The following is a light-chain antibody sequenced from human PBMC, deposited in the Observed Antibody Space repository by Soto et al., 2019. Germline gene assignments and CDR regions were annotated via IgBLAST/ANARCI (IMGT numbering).Light chain of an antibody. Sequence: DMVMTQSPATLSVSPGERATLSCRASQSVSSSLAWYQQKPGRSPRLLIYDASTRATGIPARFSGSGSGTEFTLTISSLQSEDFAVYYCQRYNNWPPWTFGQGTKVEIK. CDR2: DAS. CDR1: QSVSSS. V-gene: IGKV3-15*01. J-gene: IGKJ1*01. CDR3: QRYNNWPPWT.